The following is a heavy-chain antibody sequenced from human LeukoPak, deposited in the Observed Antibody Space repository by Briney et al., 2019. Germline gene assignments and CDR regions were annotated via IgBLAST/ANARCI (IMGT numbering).Heavy chain of an antibody. D-gene: IGHD2-8*01. J-gene: IGHJ5*02. CDR3: AREYEAWFDP. Sequence: SETLSLTCPVSGGSISSYYWSWIRQPPGKGLEWIGYIYYSGRINYNPSLKSRVTISVDTSKNKFSLNLNSVTAADTAVYYCAREYEAWFDPWGQGTLVTVSS. CDR2: IYYSGRI. CDR1: GGSISSYY. V-gene: IGHV4-59*01.